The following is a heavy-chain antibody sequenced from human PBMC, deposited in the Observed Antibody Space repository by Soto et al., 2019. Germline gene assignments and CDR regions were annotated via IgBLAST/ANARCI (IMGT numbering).Heavy chain of an antibody. D-gene: IGHD2-8*02. J-gene: IGHJ6*02. CDR3: GRCRTDSYAMDV. Sequence: ASVKVSCKASGYSFTSYGIAWVRQAPGQGPEWMGWISPHNGRTNYAENVKGRVVMTTDISTNTIFLELRSLRSDDTAMYYCGRCRTDSYAMDVWGQGTKVTVSS. V-gene: IGHV1-18*01. CDR1: GYSFTSYG. CDR2: ISPHNGRT.